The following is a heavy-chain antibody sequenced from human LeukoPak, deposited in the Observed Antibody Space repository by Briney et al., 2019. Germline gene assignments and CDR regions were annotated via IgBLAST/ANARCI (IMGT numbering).Heavy chain of an antibody. J-gene: IGHJ4*02. Sequence: GGSLRLSCAASGFTFSSYEMNWVRQAPGKGLEWVSSISSSSSYIYYADSVKGRFTISRDNAKNSLYLQMNSLRAEDTAVYYCARDAGRGRYYDSSGYYWVFDYWGQGTLVTVSS. CDR3: ARDAGRGRYYDSSGYYWVFDY. V-gene: IGHV3-21*01. CDR2: ISSSSSYI. CDR1: GFTFSSYE. D-gene: IGHD3-22*01.